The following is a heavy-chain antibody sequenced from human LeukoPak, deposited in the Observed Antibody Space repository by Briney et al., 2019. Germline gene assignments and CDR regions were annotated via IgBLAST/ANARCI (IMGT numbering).Heavy chain of an antibody. D-gene: IGHD2-2*01. J-gene: IGHJ4*02. CDR2: ISVSGGNS. Sequence: GSLRLSCAASGYTSSNCAMSWVRQAPGKGLEWVSSISVSGGNSYYADSVKGRFTISRDNSKNTLYLQMNSLRAEDTAVYYCAKRAYCSGTTSSYYFDYWGQGTLVTVSS. V-gene: IGHV3-23*01. CDR1: GYTSSNCA. CDR3: AKRAYCSGTTSSYYFDY.